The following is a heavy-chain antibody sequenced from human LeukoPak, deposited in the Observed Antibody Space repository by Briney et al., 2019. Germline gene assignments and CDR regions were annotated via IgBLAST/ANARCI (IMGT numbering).Heavy chain of an antibody. V-gene: IGHV3-48*01. CDR1: GFTFNTYT. CDR3: ARDLYGDYPWDY. Sequence: PGGSLRLSCAASGFTFNTYTMNWVRQAPGKGLEWVSYISGSSGIIDYADSVRGRFTISRDNAKNSLYLQMNSLRAEDTAVYYCARDLYGDYPWDYWGQGTLVTVSS. J-gene: IGHJ4*02. CDR2: ISGSSGII. D-gene: IGHD4-17*01.